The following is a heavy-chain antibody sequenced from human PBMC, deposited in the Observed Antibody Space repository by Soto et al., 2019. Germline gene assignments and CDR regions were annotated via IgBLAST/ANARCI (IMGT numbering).Heavy chain of an antibody. J-gene: IGHJ4*02. CDR2: VFYTGFT. V-gene: IGHV4-39*01. Sequence: PSETLSLTCAVSGGSISGSYYYWAWLRQSPGKGPEWIGSVFYTGFTPYNPSLDRRVAVSVDTSKRQFSLKLRSVTAADTAVYYCATSQKGYNWNYFDHWGQGALVTVSS. CDR3: ATSQKGYNWNYFDH. D-gene: IGHD1-20*01. CDR1: GGSISGSYYY.